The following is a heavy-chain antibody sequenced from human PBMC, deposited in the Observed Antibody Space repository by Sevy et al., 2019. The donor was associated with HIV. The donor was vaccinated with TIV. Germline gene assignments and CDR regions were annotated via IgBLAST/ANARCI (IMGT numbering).Heavy chain of an antibody. CDR2: IKKDGSEK. CDR3: AREGGTIVGATTNYYFDY. Sequence: GGSLRLSCAASGFSFSSYWMSWVGQAPGKGLEWVANIKKDGSEKYYVDSVKGRFTISRDNAKNSRYLQMNSLRAEDTAVYYCAREGGTIVGATTNYYFDYWGQGTLVTVSS. V-gene: IGHV3-7*03. D-gene: IGHD1-26*01. J-gene: IGHJ4*02. CDR1: GFSFSSYW.